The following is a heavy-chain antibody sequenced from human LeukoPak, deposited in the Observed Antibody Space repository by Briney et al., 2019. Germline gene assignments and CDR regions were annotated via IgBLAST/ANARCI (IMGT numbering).Heavy chain of an antibody. D-gene: IGHD6-6*01. CDR1: GGSISSGYYY. J-gene: IGHJ4*02. CDR2: IYYGGT. Sequence: SETLSLTCTVSGGSISSGYYYWSWIRQPPGKGLEYIGYIYYGGTYYNPSLKGRVTISVDTSKNQFSLKLSSVTAADTAVYYCARGTWSSSIDYWGQGTLVTVSS. V-gene: IGHV4-30-4*01. CDR3: ARGTWSSSIDY.